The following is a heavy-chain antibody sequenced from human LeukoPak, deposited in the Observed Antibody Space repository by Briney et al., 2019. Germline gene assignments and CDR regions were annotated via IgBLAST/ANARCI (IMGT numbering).Heavy chain of an antibody. D-gene: IGHD4-23*01. CDR1: GYTFTGYY. CDR2: INPNSGGT. Sequence: ASVKVSCKASGYTFTGYYMHWVRQAPGQGLEWMGWINPNSGGTNYAQKFQGRVTMTRGTSISTAYMELSRLRSDDTAVYYCARDVGNGSGMDVWGQGTTVTVSS. V-gene: IGHV1-2*02. J-gene: IGHJ6*02. CDR3: ARDVGNGSGMDV.